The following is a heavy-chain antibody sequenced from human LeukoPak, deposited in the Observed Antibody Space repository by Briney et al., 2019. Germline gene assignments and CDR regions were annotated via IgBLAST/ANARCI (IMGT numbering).Heavy chain of an antibody. CDR1: GGAFSSYV. J-gene: IGHJ4*02. D-gene: IGHD2-15*01. Sequence: SVKVSCKASGGAFSSYVISWVRQAPGQGLEWMGRIIPIFGTTNYAQKFQGRVTITTDESTSTAYMELSSLRSEDTAVYYCARVLDLTRFYFDYWGQGTLVTVSS. CDR3: ARVLDLTRFYFDY. V-gene: IGHV1-69*05. CDR2: IIPIFGTT.